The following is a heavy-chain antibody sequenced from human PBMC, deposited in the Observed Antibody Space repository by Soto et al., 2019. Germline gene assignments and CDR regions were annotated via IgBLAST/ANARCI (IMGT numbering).Heavy chain of an antibody. D-gene: IGHD1-26*01. CDR2: IAGSGPYT. Sequence: EVQVLESGGGLVQPGGSLRLSCTASGFTFSDSAMSWVRQAPGKGLEWVSSIAGSGPYTYYADSLKGRFTISRDNSKNTLYLQMNGLRAEDTAVYYCARDQWELSFWGQGTLVTGSS. CDR1: GFTFSDSA. CDR3: ARDQWELSF. J-gene: IGHJ4*02. V-gene: IGHV3-23*01.